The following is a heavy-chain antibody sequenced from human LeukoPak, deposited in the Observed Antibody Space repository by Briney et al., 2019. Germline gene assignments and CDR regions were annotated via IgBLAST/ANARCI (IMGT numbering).Heavy chain of an antibody. CDR3: ARGVGATTSIRFDP. CDR2: IYTSGRN. CDR1: GGSISSGSYS. V-gene: IGHV4-61*09. Sequence: KASETLSLTCTVSGGSISSGSYSWSWIRQPAGQGLEWIGHIYTSGRNNYNPSLKSRVTMSIDTSKNHFSLRLSSVTAADTAVYYCARGVGATTSIRFDPWGQGTLVTVSS. D-gene: IGHD1-26*01. J-gene: IGHJ5*02.